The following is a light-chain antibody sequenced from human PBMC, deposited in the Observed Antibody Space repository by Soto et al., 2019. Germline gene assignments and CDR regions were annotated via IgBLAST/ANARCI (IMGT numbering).Light chain of an antibody. Sequence: FKKTPGTLSLSPGERASLSYRASQSVSSSYLAWYQQIPGQAPRLLINDASRRATGIPDRFSGSGSGTDFTLTISRLEPEDFAVYYCQQYGSSPPTFGQGTKVDIK. CDR3: QQYGSSPPT. J-gene: IGKJ1*01. V-gene: IGKV3-20*01. CDR1: QSVSSSY. CDR2: DAS.